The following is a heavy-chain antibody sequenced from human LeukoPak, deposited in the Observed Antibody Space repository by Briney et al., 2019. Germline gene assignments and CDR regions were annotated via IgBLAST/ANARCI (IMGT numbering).Heavy chain of an antibody. Sequence: GGSLRLSCAASGFTFSSYGMHWVRQAPGKGLEWVAVIWYDGSNKYYADSVKGRFTISRDNSKNTLYLQMNSLRAEDTAVYYCAKDRTYGSGSYYDYWGQGTLVTVSS. J-gene: IGHJ4*02. CDR2: IWYDGSNK. D-gene: IGHD3-10*01. V-gene: IGHV3-33*06. CDR1: GFTFSSYG. CDR3: AKDRTYGSGSYYDY.